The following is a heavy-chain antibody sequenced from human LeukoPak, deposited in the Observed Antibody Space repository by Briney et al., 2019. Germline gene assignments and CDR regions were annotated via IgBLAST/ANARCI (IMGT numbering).Heavy chain of an antibody. V-gene: IGHV3-23*01. CDR3: AKEGYYDSSGYYYG. Sequence: GGSLRLSCAASGFTFSSYAMSWVRQAPGKGLEWVSAISGSGGSTYCADSVKGRFTISRDNSKNTLYLQMNSLRAEDTAVYYCAKEGYYDSSGYYYGWGQGTLVTVSS. CDR2: ISGSGGST. CDR1: GFTFSSYA. D-gene: IGHD3-22*01. J-gene: IGHJ4*02.